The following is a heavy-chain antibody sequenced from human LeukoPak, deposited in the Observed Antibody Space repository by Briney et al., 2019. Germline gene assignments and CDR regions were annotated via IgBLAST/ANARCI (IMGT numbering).Heavy chain of an antibody. CDR3: ARETGSLNTYYYFDS. CDR2: ISSGSSTI. Sequence: SGGSLRLSCAASGFTFSTYSMNWVRQAPGRGLEWVSYISSGSSTIYYADSVQGRFTISRDNAKNSLYLQMNSLRAEDTAVYYCARETGSLNTYYYFDSWGQGTLLTVSS. J-gene: IGHJ4*02. CDR1: GFTFSTYS. D-gene: IGHD2/OR15-2a*01. V-gene: IGHV3-48*01.